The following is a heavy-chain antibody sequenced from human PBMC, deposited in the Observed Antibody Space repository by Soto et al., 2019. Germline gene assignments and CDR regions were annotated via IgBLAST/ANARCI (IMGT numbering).Heavy chain of an antibody. CDR2: IVVGSGNT. J-gene: IGHJ5*02. V-gene: IGHV1-58*01. CDR3: AAKYCTNGVCYPFDP. D-gene: IGHD2-8*01. CDR1: GFTFTSSA. Sequence: SVKVSCKASGFTFTSSAVQWVRQARGQRLEWIGWIVVGSGNTNYAQKFQERVTITRDMSTSTAYMELSSLRSEDTAVYYCAAKYCTNGVCYPFDPWGQGTLVTVSS.